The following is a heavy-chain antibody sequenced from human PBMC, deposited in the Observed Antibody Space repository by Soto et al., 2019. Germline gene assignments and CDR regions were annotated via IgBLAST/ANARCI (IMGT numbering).Heavy chain of an antibody. V-gene: IGHV3-23*01. CDR3: AKGFYSGYD. CDR1: GFTFSSYA. CDR2: IDISAGVT. Sequence: EVQLLESGGGLVQPGGSLRLSCAASGFTFSSYAMSWVRQAPGKGLEWVSTIDISAGVTYYADSVKGRFTISRDNSKNTLYLQMNSLRAEDTAVYFCAKGFYSGYDWGQGTLVTVSS. J-gene: IGHJ4*02. D-gene: IGHD5-12*01.